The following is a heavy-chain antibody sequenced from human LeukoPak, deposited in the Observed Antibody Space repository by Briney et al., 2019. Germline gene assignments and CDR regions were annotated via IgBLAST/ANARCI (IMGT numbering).Heavy chain of an antibody. V-gene: IGHV4-30-2*01. J-gene: IGHJ2*01. D-gene: IGHD4-17*01. CDR2: IYHSGST. CDR1: GGSISSGGYS. CDR3: ARDYGGNPVGYFDL. Sequence: SETLSLTCAVSGGSISSGGYSWSWIRQPPGKGLEWIGYIYHSGSTYYNPSLKSRVTISVDRSKNQFSLKLSSVTAADAAVYYCARDYGGNPVGYFDLWGRGTLVTVSS.